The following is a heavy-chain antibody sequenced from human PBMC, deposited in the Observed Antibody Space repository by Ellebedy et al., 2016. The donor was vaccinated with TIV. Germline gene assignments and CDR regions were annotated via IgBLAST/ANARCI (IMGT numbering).Heavy chain of an antibody. CDR2: IHSSGRT. Sequence: PGGSLTLSCAASGFTVSYNHMSWVRQAPGKGLAWVSVIHSSGRTHYADSVKGRFTISRDHSKNTLYLQVDNLRAEDTAVYYCLKARDGGGSVDYWGQGTLVTVSS. D-gene: IGHD5-24*01. J-gene: IGHJ4*02. V-gene: IGHV3-66*01. CDR3: LKARDGGGSVDY. CDR1: GFTVSYNH.